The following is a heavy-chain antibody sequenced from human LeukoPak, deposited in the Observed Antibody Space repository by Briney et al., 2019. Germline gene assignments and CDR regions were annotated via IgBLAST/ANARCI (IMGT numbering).Heavy chain of an antibody. J-gene: IGHJ3*02. D-gene: IGHD1-1*01. Sequence: GGSLRLSCAASGFTFSSYEMNWVRQAPGKGLERVSYISSSGSTIYYADSVKGRFTISRDNAKNSLYLQMNSLRAEDTAVYYCARKGYRGAFDIWGQGTMVTVSS. CDR2: ISSSGSTI. CDR3: ARKGYRGAFDI. V-gene: IGHV3-48*03. CDR1: GFTFSSYE.